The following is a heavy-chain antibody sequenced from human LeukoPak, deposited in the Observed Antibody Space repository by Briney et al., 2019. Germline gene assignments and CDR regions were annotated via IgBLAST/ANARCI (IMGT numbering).Heavy chain of an antibody. D-gene: IGHD6-13*01. V-gene: IGHV3-30*02. Sequence: PGGSLRLSCAASGFTFSSYAMSWVRQAPGKGLEWVAFIRYDGSNKYYADSVKGRFTISRDNSKNTLYLQMNSLRVEDTAVYYCAKLIAAAGTTESWGQGTLVTVSS. J-gene: IGHJ5*02. CDR3: AKLIAAAGTTES. CDR1: GFTFSSYA. CDR2: IRYDGSNK.